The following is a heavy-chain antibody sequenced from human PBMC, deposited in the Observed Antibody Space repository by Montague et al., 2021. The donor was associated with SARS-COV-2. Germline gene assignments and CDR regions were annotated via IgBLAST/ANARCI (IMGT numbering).Heavy chain of an antibody. J-gene: IGHJ4*02. CDR2: ISSSGSTI. V-gene: IGHV3-48*03. CDR3: ARVKPSIAARNYFDY. CDR1: GFTFSSYE. D-gene: IGHD6-6*01. Sequence: SLRLSCVASGFTFSSYEMNWVRQAPGKGLEWVSYISSSGSTIYYADSXKGRFTISRDNAKNSLYLQMNSLRAEDTAVYYCARVKPSIAARNYFDYWGQGTLVTVSS.